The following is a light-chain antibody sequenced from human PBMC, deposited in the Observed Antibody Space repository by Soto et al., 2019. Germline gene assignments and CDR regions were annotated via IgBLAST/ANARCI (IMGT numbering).Light chain of an antibody. Sequence: EIVLTQSPGTLSLSPGDRATLSCRASQSVSFSYLAWYQQKAGQAPRLLIYGATSRATGIPDRFSGSESGTYFTLTISSLEPEDFAVYYCQQYGSSPLTFGGGTKVEIK. CDR1: QSVSFSY. CDR3: QQYGSSPLT. J-gene: IGKJ4*01. CDR2: GAT. V-gene: IGKV3-20*01.